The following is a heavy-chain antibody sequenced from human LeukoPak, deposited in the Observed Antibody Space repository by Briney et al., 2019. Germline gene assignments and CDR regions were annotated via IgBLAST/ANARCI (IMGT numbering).Heavy chain of an antibody. CDR1: GGSISSYY. Sequence: SETLSLTCTVSGGSISSYYWSWIRQPPGKGLEWIGYIYYIGSTNYNPSLKSRVTISVDTSKKQFSLKLSSVTAADTAVYYCARDPTTVTKGLDVWGQGTMVTVSS. V-gene: IGHV4-59*01. D-gene: IGHD4-17*01. CDR2: IYYIGST. J-gene: IGHJ3*01. CDR3: ARDPTTVTKGLDV.